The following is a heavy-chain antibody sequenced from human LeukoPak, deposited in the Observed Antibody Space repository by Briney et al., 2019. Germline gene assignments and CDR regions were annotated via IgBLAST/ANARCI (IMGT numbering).Heavy chain of an antibody. V-gene: IGHV4-34*01. CDR1: GGSFSGYY. J-gene: IGHJ6*03. CDR3: ARLHPLRRGHYYYYMDV. D-gene: IGHD4-17*01. CDR2: INHSGST. Sequence: SETLSLTCAVYGGSFSGYYWSWIRQPPGKGLEWIGEINHSGSTNYNPSLKSRVTIPVDTSKNQFSLKLSSVTAADTAVYYCARLHPLRRGHYYYYMDVWGKGTTVTVSS.